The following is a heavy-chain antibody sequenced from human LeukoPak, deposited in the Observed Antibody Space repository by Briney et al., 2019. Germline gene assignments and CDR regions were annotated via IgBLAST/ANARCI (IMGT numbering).Heavy chain of an antibody. CDR3: GRGSVGFGELNY. CDR1: GFTFSSYA. CDR2: ISYDGSNK. Sequence: GRSLRLSCAASGFTFSSYAMHWVRQAPGKGLEWVAVISYDGSNKFYADSVKGRFTLSRDNSKNTLYLQMNSLRIEDTAVYYCGRGSVGFGELNYWGQGTLVTVSS. V-gene: IGHV3-30-3*01. D-gene: IGHD3-10*01. J-gene: IGHJ4*02.